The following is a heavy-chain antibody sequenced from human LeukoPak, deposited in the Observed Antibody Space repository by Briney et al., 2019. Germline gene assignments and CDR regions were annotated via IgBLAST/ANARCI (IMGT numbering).Heavy chain of an antibody. Sequence: SETLSLTCTVSGYSISSGYYWSWIRQPPGKGLEWIGYIYYSGSTNYNPSLKSRVTISVDTSKNQFSLKLSSVTAADTAVCYCARDVSAYYYDSSGYYDYWGQGTLVTVSS. J-gene: IGHJ4*02. D-gene: IGHD3-22*01. CDR1: GYSISSGYY. CDR3: ARDVSAYYYDSSGYYDY. V-gene: IGHV4-61*01. CDR2: IYYSGST.